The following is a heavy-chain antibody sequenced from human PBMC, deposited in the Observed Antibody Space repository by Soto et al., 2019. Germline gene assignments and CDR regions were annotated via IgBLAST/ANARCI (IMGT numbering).Heavy chain of an antibody. CDR1: GGSISSGGYY. Sequence: SETLSLTCTVSGGSISSGGYYWSWTRQHPGKGLEWIGYIYYSGSTYYNPSLKSRVTISVDTSKNHSSLKLSSVTAADTAVYYCARVYYDFWSGPDYFDYWGQGTLVTVSA. J-gene: IGHJ4*02. CDR2: IYYSGST. D-gene: IGHD3-3*01. V-gene: IGHV4-31*03. CDR3: ARVYYDFWSGPDYFDY.